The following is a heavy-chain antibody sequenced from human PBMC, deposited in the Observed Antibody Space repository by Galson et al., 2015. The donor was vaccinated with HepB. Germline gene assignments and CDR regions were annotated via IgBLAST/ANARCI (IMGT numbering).Heavy chain of an antibody. Sequence: SLRLSCAASGFTFSSYAMSWVRQAPGKGLEWVSAISGSGGSTYYADSVKGRFIISRDNSKNTLYLQMNSLRAEDTAVYYYAKDEKGHYGSGSYYMSRGGPPTTADWGQGALVTVSS. CDR1: GFTFSSYA. V-gene: IGHV3-23*01. CDR2: ISGSGGST. D-gene: IGHD3-10*01. CDR3: AKDEKGHYGSGSYYMSRGGPPTTAD. J-gene: IGHJ4*02.